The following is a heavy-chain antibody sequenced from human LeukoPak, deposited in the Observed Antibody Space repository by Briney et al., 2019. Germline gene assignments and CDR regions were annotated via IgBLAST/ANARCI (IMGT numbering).Heavy chain of an antibody. CDR3: ARDRYDFWGPASDYYYYMDV. D-gene: IGHD3-3*01. V-gene: IGHV4-4*07. J-gene: IGHJ6*03. CDR2: IYTSGST. CDR1: GGSISGYY. Sequence: SETLSLTCTVSGGSISGYYWSWIRQPAGKGLEWIGRIYTSGSTNYNPSLKSRVTMSVDTSKNQFSLKLSSVTAADTAVYYCARDRYDFWGPASDYYYYMDVWGKGTTVTVSS.